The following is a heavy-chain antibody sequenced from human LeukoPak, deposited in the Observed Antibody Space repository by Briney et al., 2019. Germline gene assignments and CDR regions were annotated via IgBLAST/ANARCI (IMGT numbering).Heavy chain of an antibody. CDR2: ISSSSSTI. D-gene: IGHD2-2*01. CDR1: GFTFSSYS. CDR3: ARRSTSSNYYYYYMDV. J-gene: IGHJ6*03. V-gene: IGHV3-48*04. Sequence: GGSLRLSCAASGFTFSSYSMNWVRQAPGKGLEWVSYISSSSSTIYYADSVKGRFTISRDNAKNSLYLQMNSLRAEDTAVYYCARRSTSSNYYYYYMDVWGKGTTVTVSS.